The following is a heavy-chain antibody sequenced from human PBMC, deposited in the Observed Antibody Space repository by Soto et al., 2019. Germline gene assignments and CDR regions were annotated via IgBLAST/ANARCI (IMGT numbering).Heavy chain of an antibody. V-gene: IGHV3-15*07. CDR3: TPRFYGDYPPLSDP. J-gene: IGHJ5*02. D-gene: IGHD4-17*01. CDR1: GFSFNNVW. CDR2: IKSKTDGGTT. Sequence: EVLLVESGGGLVKPGGSLRLSCAASGFSFNNVWMNWVRQAPGKGLEWLGRIKSKTDGGTTDYAAPVKDRFTISRDDSKNTLYLQMKSLKIEDTAVYYCTPRFYGDYPPLSDPWGQGTLVIVSS.